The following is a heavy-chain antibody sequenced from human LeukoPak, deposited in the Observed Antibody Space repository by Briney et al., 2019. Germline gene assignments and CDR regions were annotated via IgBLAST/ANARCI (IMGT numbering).Heavy chain of an antibody. D-gene: IGHD6-19*01. Sequence: PGGSLRLSCTASGFTFGDYAMSWVRQAPGKGLEWVAHIKEDESETHYVDSVKGRFTISRDNAANSLFLQMNSLRVEDTAVYYCARGVASGWYLGAFDIWGQGTTVTVSS. CDR2: IKEDESET. CDR3: ARGVASGWYLGAFDI. CDR1: GFTFGDYA. V-gene: IGHV3-7*01. J-gene: IGHJ3*02.